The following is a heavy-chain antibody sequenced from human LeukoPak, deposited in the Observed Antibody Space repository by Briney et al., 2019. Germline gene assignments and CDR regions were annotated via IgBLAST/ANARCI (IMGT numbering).Heavy chain of an antibody. CDR2: IYYSGST. CDR1: GGSISSGGYS. Sequence: SETLSLTCTVSGGSISSGGYSWSWIRQHPGKGLEWIGYIYYSGSTNYNPSLKSRVTISVDTSKNQFSLKLSSVTAADTAVYYCARHSSRAAKPPGFDPWGQGTLVTVSS. J-gene: IGHJ5*02. D-gene: IGHD2-15*01. CDR3: ARHSSRAAKPPGFDP. V-gene: IGHV4-61*08.